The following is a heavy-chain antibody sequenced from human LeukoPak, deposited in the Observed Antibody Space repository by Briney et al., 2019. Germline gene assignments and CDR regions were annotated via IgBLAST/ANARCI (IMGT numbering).Heavy chain of an antibody. CDR2: IYYSGST. CDR1: GGSISSSNW. D-gene: IGHD4-17*01. Sequence: PSETLSLTCAVSGGSISSSNWWSWVRQPPGKGLEWIGSIYYSGSTYYNPSLKSRVTISVDTSKNQFSLKLSSVTAADTAVYYCARHDYGDYGGVDYWGQGTLVTVSS. V-gene: IGHV4-39*01. J-gene: IGHJ4*02. CDR3: ARHDYGDYGGVDY.